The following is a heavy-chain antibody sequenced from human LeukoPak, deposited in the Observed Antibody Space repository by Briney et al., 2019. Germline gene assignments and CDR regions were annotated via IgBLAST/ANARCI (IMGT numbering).Heavy chain of an antibody. D-gene: IGHD2-2*01. Sequence: ASVKVSCKASGYTFTSYYMHWVRQAPGQGLEWMGIINPSGGSTSYAQKFQGRVTITRDTSTSTVYMELSSLRSEDTAVYYCASSLGYCSSTSCPPFDYWGQGTLVTVSS. CDR1: GYTFTSYY. V-gene: IGHV1-46*03. CDR2: INPSGGST. J-gene: IGHJ4*02. CDR3: ASSLGYCSSTSCPPFDY.